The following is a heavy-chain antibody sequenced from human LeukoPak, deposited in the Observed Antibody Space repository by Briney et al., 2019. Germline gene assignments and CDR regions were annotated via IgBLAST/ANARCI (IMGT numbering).Heavy chain of an antibody. CDR3: ARVVVVPAATDNWFDP. V-gene: IGHV1-2*02. CDR2: INPNSGGT. D-gene: IGHD2-2*01. Sequence: ASVKVSCKASGYTFTGYYMHWVRQAPGQGLEWMRWINPNSGGTNYAQKFQGRVTMTRDTSISTAYMELSRLRSDDTAVYYCARVVVVPAATDNWFDPWGQGTLVTVSS. J-gene: IGHJ5*02. CDR1: GYTFTGYY.